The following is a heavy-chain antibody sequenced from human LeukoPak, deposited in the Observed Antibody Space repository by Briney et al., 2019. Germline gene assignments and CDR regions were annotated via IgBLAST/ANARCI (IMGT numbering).Heavy chain of an antibody. D-gene: IGHD3-10*01. CDR3: ARSITMVRGVIIGFNYYYGMDV. V-gene: IGHV1-2*04. CDR1: GYTFTGYY. J-gene: IGHJ6*02. CDR2: INPNSGGT. Sequence: ASVKVSCKASGYTFTGYYMHWVRQAPGQGLEWMGWINPNSGGTNYAQKFQGWVTMTRDTSISTAYMELSRLRSDDTAVYYCARSITMVRGVIIGFNYYYGMDVWGQGTTVTVSS.